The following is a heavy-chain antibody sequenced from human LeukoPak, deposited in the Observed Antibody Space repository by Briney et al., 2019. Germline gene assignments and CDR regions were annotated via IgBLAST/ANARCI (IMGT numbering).Heavy chain of an antibody. V-gene: IGHV1-69*04. D-gene: IGHD6-13*01. CDR3: ARDSARSSSWADH. J-gene: IGHJ1*01. CDR1: GGTFSSYA. CDR2: ISPILGIT. Sequence: SVKVSCKASGGTFSSYAISWVRQAPGQGLEWMGRISPILGITNYAQKFQGRVTITADKSTNTAYMELSSLRSEGTAMYYCARDSARSSSWADHWGQGTLVTVSS.